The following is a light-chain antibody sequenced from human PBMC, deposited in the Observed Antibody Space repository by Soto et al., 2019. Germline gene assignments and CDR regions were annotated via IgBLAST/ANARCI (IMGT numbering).Light chain of an antibody. CDR1: SSYVGGYNY. CDR2: AVS. CDR3: SSYTTSGTLV. J-gene: IGLJ2*01. V-gene: IGLV2-8*01. Sequence: QSALTQPPSASGSPGQSVTISCTGTSSYVGGYNYVSWYQQHPGKAPKLMIYAVSKRPSGVPDRFSGSKSGNTASLTVSGLQAEDEADYYCSSYTTSGTLVFGGGTKVTVL.